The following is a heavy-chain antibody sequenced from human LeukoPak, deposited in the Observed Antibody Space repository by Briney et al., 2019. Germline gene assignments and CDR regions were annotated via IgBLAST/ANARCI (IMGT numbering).Heavy chain of an antibody. CDR2: IIPIFGTA. CDR1: GGTFSSYA. V-gene: IGHV1-69*05. J-gene: IGHJ5*02. CDR3: ARVGGWDCSSTSCHGFDP. Sequence: GASVKVSCKASGGTFSSYAISWVRQAPGQGLEWMGGIIPIFGTANYAQKFQGRVTITTDESTSTAYMELSSLGSEDTAVYYCARVGGWDCSSTSCHGFDPWGQGTLVTVSS. D-gene: IGHD2-2*01.